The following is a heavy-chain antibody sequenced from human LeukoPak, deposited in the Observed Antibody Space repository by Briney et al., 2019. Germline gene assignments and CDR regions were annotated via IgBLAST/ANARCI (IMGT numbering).Heavy chain of an antibody. Sequence: GESLKISCKGSGYSFTSYWIGWVRQMPGKGLGWMGIIYPGDSGTRYSPSFQGQVTISADKSISTAYLQWSSLKASDTAMYYCARQTVKQQLGHDAFDIWGQGTMVTVSS. J-gene: IGHJ3*02. V-gene: IGHV5-51*01. CDR1: GYSFTSYW. CDR3: ARQTVKQQLGHDAFDI. D-gene: IGHD6-13*01. CDR2: IYPGDSGT.